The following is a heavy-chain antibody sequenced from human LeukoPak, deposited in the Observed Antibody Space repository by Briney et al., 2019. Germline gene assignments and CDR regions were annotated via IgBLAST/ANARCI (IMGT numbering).Heavy chain of an antibody. V-gene: IGHV3-30-3*01. CDR3: ARAGLVMITFGGVFNY. J-gene: IGHJ4*02. CDR1: GFTFSNYG. Sequence: GGSLTLSCAASGFTFSNYGMHWVRQAAGKGLEGVAVISYDGSNKYYADSVKGRFTISRDNSKKTLYMQTNSMSAEDTAVYYCARAGLVMITFGGVFNYWGQGTLVTVSS. D-gene: IGHD3-16*01. CDR2: ISYDGSNK.